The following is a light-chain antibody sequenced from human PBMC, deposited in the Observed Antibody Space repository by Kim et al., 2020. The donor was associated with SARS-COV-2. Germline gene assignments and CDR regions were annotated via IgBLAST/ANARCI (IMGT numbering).Light chain of an antibody. CDR3: QAWDSSTAV. V-gene: IGLV3-1*01. CDR1: KLGAKY. Sequence: GAPGQTSSITCSGDKLGAKYACWYQQKPGQSPVLVIYQDSKRPSGIPERVSGSNSGNTATLTISGTQAMDEADYYCQAWDSSTAVFGGGTQLTVL. J-gene: IGLJ2*01. CDR2: QDS.